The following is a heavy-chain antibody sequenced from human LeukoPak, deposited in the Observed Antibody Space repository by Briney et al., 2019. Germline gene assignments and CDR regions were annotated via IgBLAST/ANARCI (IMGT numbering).Heavy chain of an antibody. D-gene: IGHD4-17*01. V-gene: IGHV3-9*01. J-gene: IGHJ4*02. CDR3: AKATVTTWGPPADD. CDR1: GFTFRDYA. Sequence: GGSLRLSCAASGFTFRDYALHWVRQGPGKGLEWVSSISWNSGRIAYADSVKGRFTFSRDNAKNSLYLQMNSLRVDDSALYYCAKATVTTWGPPADDWGQGTQVTVSS. CDR2: ISWNSGRI.